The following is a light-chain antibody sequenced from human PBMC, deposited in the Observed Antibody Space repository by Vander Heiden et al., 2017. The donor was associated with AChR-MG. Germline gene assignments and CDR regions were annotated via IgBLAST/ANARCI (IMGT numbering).Light chain of an antibody. CDR1: SGSSASKY. V-gene: IGLV6-57*02. Sequence: FMLTQPPAVSESPGETVTISCTGSSGSSASKYEQLYQQLPASTPTTLIYEGNQTPSGVPDRFCVCNDRASNAATRSISALKTEDAADYYVQSYDGSNRVVVGGGTKLTVV. CDR3: QSYDGSNRVV. CDR2: EGN. J-gene: IGLJ2*01.